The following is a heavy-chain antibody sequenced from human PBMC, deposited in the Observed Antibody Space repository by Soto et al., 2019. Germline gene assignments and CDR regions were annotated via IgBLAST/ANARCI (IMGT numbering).Heavy chain of an antibody. CDR3: ASLVVVVTRGSFDI. V-gene: IGHV1-69*13. Sequence: SVKVSCKASGGTFSSYAISWVRQAPGQGLEWMGGIIPIFGTANYAQKFQGRVTITADESTSTAYMELSSLRSEDTAVYYCASLVVVVTRGSFDIWGQGTMVTVSS. D-gene: IGHD2-21*02. J-gene: IGHJ3*02. CDR2: IIPIFGTA. CDR1: GGTFSSYA.